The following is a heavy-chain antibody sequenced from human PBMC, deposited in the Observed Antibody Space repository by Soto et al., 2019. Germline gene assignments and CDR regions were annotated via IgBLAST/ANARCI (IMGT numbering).Heavy chain of an antibody. V-gene: IGHV1-69*02. D-gene: IGHD2-2*02. Sequence: QVQLVQSGAEVKKPGSSVKVSCKASGGTSSSYTISWVRQAPGQGLEWMGRIIPILGIANYAQKFQGRVTITADKSTSTAYMELSSLRSEDTAVYYCARVGLLGAAIDGMDVWGQGTTVTVSS. CDR2: IIPILGIA. J-gene: IGHJ6*02. CDR1: GGTSSSYT. CDR3: ARVGLLGAAIDGMDV.